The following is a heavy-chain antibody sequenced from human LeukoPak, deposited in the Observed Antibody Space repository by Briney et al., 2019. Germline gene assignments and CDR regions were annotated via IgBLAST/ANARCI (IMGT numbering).Heavy chain of an antibody. V-gene: IGHV3-74*01. Sequence: PGGSLRLSCAASGFTFRSYWMHWVRKAPGKGLVWVSRMNSDGSRTTYADSVKGRFTISRDNSKNTLYLQMNSLRAEDTAVFYCARGTYYYDNSGYSAGAFDIWGQGTMVTVSS. D-gene: IGHD3-22*01. CDR1: GFTFRSYW. CDR3: ARGTYYYDNSGYSAGAFDI. J-gene: IGHJ3*02. CDR2: MNSDGSRT.